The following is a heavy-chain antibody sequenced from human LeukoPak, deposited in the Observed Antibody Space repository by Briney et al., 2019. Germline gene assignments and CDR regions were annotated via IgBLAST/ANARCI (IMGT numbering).Heavy chain of an antibody. V-gene: IGHV3-15*01. CDR3: TTVRGTVERLLFDS. CDR1: GFSITNAW. D-gene: IGHD3-10*01. Sequence: GGSLRLSCAASGFSITNAWMSWVRQAPGKGLEWVGHIRSKSDGGTIYYPAPVKGRFVISRDDSKNTLYLQMDSLKTEDTAVYYCTTVRGTVERLLFDSWGQGTLVTVSS. J-gene: IGHJ4*02. CDR2: IRSKSDGGTI.